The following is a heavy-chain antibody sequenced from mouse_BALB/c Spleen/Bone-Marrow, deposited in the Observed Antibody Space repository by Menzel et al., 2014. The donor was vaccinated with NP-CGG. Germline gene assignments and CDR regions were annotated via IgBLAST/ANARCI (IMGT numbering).Heavy chain of an antibody. CDR3: AREYMCPYYYTMDY. V-gene: IGHV14-3*02. CDR1: GFNIKDTY. CDR2: IDSAKGTI. Sequence: VQLQQSGAELVNPGASVKLSCTASGFNIKDTYMHWVKQRPEQGLEWIGRIDSAKGTIKYDPKFQGKATITEDTSSNTAYLQLSSLTSEDTAVYYCAREYMCPYYYTMDYWGQGTSVTVSS. D-gene: IGHD1-3*01. J-gene: IGHJ4*01.